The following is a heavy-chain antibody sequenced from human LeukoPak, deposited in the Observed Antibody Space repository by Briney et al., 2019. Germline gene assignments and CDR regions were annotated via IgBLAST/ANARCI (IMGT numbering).Heavy chain of an antibody. D-gene: IGHD2-8*01. CDR1: GFSFSNAW. V-gene: IGHV3-15*01. CDR2: IKSKTDGGTT. J-gene: IGHJ6*03. Sequence: GGSLRLSCAASGFSFSNAWMSWVRQAPGKGLEWVGRIKSKTDGGTTDYAAPVKGRFTISRDDSQTTLYLQMNSLKTEDTAVYYCTTELGYCTYGVCYSGWSYYYYMDVWGKGTTVTVSS. CDR3: TTELGYCTYGVCYSGWSYYYYMDV.